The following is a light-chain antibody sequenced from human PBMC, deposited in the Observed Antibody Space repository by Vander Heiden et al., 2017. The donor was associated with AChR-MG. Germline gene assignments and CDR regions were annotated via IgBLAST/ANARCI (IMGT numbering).Light chain of an antibody. Sequence: QSVLTPPPSASGSPWQRVTISCSGSSSNIGSNTVNWYQQLPGTAPKLLIYNNYQRPSGVPDRFAGSKSGTSASLAISGLQSEDEADYYCAAWDDRLHGWVFGGGTKLTVL. CDR3: AAWDDRLHGWV. CDR1: SSNIGSNT. CDR2: NNY. J-gene: IGLJ3*02. V-gene: IGLV1-44*01.